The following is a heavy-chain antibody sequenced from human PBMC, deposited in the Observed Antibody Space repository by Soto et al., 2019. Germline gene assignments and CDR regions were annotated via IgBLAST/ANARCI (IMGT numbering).Heavy chain of an antibody. D-gene: IGHD3-10*01. CDR1: GLAFGNYA. CDR3: AKDRAFNYFYGMDV. Sequence: LRLSCRASGLAFGNYAMNWVRQVPGRGLEWVAGVSTNGRSTYYADSVRGRFTISRDNSKITVYLQMNSLRAEDTAVYYCAKDRAFNYFYGMDVWGQGTTVTVSS. CDR2: VSTNGRST. V-gene: IGHV3-23*01. J-gene: IGHJ6*02.